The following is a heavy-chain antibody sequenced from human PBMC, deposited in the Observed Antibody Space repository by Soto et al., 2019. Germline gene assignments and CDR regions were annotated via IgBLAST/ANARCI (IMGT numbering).Heavy chain of an antibody. V-gene: IGHV1-46*01. Sequence: VKVSCKASGYTFTSYYMHWVRQAPGQGLEWMGIINPSGGSTSYAQKFQGRVTMTRDTSTSTVYMELSSLRSEDTAVYYCARDEPTLPKSIAARPGFDYWGQGTLVTVSS. CDR3: ARDEPTLPKSIAARPGFDY. D-gene: IGHD6-6*01. J-gene: IGHJ4*02. CDR2: INPSGGST. CDR1: GYTFTSYY.